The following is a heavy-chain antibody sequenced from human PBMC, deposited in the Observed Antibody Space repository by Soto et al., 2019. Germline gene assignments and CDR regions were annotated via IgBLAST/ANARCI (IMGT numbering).Heavy chain of an antibody. CDR1: GGSVSSESHY. D-gene: IGHD3-3*01. CDR2: IHYTGST. Sequence: SETLSLTCTVSGGSVSSESHYWSWIRQTPGKGLEWIGYIHYTGSTNYNPSLKGRVTMSVDTSRDQVSLRLRSVTRADTAVYYCARDQYDFSSGYYYYALELWGQGTKVTVSS. CDR3: ARDQYDFSSGYYYYALEL. V-gene: IGHV4-61*01. J-gene: IGHJ6*02.